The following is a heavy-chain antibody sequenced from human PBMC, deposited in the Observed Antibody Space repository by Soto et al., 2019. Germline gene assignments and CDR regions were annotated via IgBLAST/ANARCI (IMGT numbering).Heavy chain of an antibody. CDR3: AKITRVRGVTTHFDY. D-gene: IGHD3-10*01. J-gene: IGHJ4*02. V-gene: IGHV3-23*01. CDR2: ISGSGGST. CDR1: GFTFSSYA. Sequence: PGGSLRLSCAASGFTFSSYAMSWVRQAPGKGLEWVSAISGSGGSTYYADSVKGRFTISRDNSKNTLYLQMNSLRAEDTAVYYCAKITRVRGVTTHFDYWGQGTLVTVSS.